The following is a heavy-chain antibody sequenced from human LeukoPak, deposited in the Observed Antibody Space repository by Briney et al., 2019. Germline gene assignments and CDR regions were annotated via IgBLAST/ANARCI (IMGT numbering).Heavy chain of an antibody. D-gene: IGHD3-3*01. CDR1: GFTFSSYW. Sequence: GGSLRLSCAAAGFTFSSYWMSWVRQAPGKGLEWVANIKQDGSEKYYVDSVKGRFTISRDNAKNSLYLRMNSLRAEDTAVYYCARDPTIFGVVIVPDYWGQGTLVTVSS. V-gene: IGHV3-7*01. J-gene: IGHJ4*02. CDR3: ARDPTIFGVVIVPDY. CDR2: IKQDGSEK.